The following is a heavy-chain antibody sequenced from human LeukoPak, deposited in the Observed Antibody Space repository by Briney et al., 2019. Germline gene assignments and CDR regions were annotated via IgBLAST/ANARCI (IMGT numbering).Heavy chain of an antibody. D-gene: IGHD2-2*01. V-gene: IGHV1-2*02. CDR2: INPNSGGT. CDR3: TRDHCTSINCYEYNYYGMDV. Sequence: ASVNVSCKASVYTFTAYYIHWVRRTPGQRLEWMGWINPNSGGTESAQKFQGRVTMTRDTSISTAYMELSRLRSDDTAVYYCTRDHCTSINCYEYNYYGMDVWGQGTTVTVSS. CDR1: VYTFTAYY. J-gene: IGHJ6*02.